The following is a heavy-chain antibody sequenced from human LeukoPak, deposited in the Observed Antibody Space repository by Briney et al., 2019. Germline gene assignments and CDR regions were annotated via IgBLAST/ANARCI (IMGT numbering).Heavy chain of an antibody. CDR2: INPSGGTT. D-gene: IGHD5-18*01. V-gene: IGHV1-46*01. Sequence: ASVKVSCKASGYSFTSYHMQWVRQAPGQGLEWMGLINPSGGTTSYAQKFRGRLTVTRDTSTSTVYMELSSLTSEDTAIYYCARDLGDTTIAHWGQGTLVSVSS. CDR1: GYSFTSYH. J-gene: IGHJ4*02. CDR3: ARDLGDTTIAH.